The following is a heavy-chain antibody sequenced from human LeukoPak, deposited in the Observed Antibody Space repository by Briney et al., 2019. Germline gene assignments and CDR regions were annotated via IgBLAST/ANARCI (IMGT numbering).Heavy chain of an antibody. V-gene: IGHV3-23*01. Sequence: GGSLRLSCAASGFTFSSYAMSWVRQAPGKGLEWVSAISGSGGSTYYADSVKGRFTISRDNSKNTLYLQMNSLRAEDTAVYYCARAITNYGYIFDYWGQGTLVTVSS. D-gene: IGHD5-18*01. CDR1: GFTFSSYA. CDR2: ISGSGGST. J-gene: IGHJ4*02. CDR3: ARAITNYGYIFDY.